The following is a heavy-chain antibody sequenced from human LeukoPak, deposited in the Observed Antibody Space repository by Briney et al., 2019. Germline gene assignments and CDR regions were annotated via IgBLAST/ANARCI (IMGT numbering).Heavy chain of an antibody. CDR1: GYTFTSYD. V-gene: IGHV1-3*01. Sequence: ASVKVSCEPSGYTFTSYDMHWVRQAPGQRLEWMGWINAGNGNTKYSQKFQGRVTITRYTSASTGYMELSSLRSEDTAVYYCARDAGDTAIDYWGQGTLVTVSS. J-gene: IGHJ4*02. CDR2: INAGNGNT. CDR3: ARDAGDTAIDY. D-gene: IGHD5-18*01.